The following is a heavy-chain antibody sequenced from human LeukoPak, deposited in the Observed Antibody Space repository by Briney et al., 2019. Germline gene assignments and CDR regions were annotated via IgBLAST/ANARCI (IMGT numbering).Heavy chain of an antibody. D-gene: IGHD2-21*02. V-gene: IGHV3-30*04. CDR3: AREASAVVTAEPFDY. Sequence: SGGSLRLSCAASGFTFSSYAMHWVRQAPGKGLEWVAVISYDGSNKYYADSVKGRFTISRDNSKNTLYLQMNSLRAEDTAVYYCAREASAVVTAEPFDYWGQGTLVTVSS. CDR1: GFTFSSYA. CDR2: ISYDGSNK. J-gene: IGHJ4*02.